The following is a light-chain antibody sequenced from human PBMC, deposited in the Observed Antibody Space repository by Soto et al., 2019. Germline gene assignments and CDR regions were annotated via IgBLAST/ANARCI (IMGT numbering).Light chain of an antibody. CDR1: QSISSW. J-gene: IGKJ1*01. Sequence: DIQMTQSPSTLSASVGDRVTITCRASQSISSWLAWYQQKPGKAPKLLIYKASSLESGVPPRFSGSGSGTESTLTISSLQPDDCATYYCQQYNSYSWTFGQGTKVEIK. CDR2: KAS. CDR3: QQYNSYSWT. V-gene: IGKV1-5*03.